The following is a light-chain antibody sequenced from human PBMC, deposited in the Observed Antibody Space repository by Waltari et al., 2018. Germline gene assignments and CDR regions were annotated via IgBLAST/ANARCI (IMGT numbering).Light chain of an antibody. Sequence: DIQMTQSPSSLSESVGDRVTITCRASQSIISSLNWYQQRPGKAPKLLIYAASSLQSGVPSRFSGSGSGTDFTLTITSLQPEDFATYYCQQSYSTPVFGGGTKVEIK. CDR2: AAS. CDR1: QSIISS. CDR3: QQSYSTPV. J-gene: IGKJ4*01. V-gene: IGKV1-39*01.